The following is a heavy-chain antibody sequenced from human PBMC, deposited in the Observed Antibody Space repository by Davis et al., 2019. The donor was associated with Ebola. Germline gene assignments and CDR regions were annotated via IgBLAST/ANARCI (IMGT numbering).Heavy chain of an antibody. Sequence: AASVKVSCKASGYTFTGYYMHWVRQAPGQGLEWMGRINPNSGGTDYAQKFQGRVTMTRDTSISTAYMELSRLRSDDTAVYYCGVVLYYRGYGMDVWGKGTTVTVSS. CDR2: INPNSGGT. CDR3: GVVLYYRGYGMDV. V-gene: IGHV1-2*06. CDR1: GYTFTGYY. J-gene: IGHJ6*04. D-gene: IGHD2-8*01.